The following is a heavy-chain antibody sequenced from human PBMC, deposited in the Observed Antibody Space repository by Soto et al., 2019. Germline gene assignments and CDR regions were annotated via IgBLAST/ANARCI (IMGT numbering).Heavy chain of an antibody. CDR3: ARVLCSITGCYSMSIDY. J-gene: IGHJ4*01. V-gene: IGHV4-4*07. D-gene: IGHD2-2*02. CDR1: GGSISSYY. CDR2: IYTSGST. Sequence: SETLSLTCTVSGGSISSYYWSWIRQPAGKGLEWIGRIYTSGSTNYNPSLKSRVTISVDKSKNQFSLNLSSVTAADTAIYYCARVLCSITGCYSMSIDYWGQGTLVTVSS.